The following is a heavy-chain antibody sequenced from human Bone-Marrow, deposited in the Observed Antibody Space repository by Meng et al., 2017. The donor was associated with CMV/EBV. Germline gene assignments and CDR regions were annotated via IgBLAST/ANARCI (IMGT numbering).Heavy chain of an antibody. CDR1: TFTGYY. D-gene: IGHD6-19*01. V-gene: IGHV1-2*02. CDR3: ARDASGYSSGWYRRFDP. J-gene: IGHJ5*02. Sequence: TFTGYYMHWVRQAPGQGLEWMGWINPNSGGTNYAQKFQGRVTMTRDTSISTAYMELSRLRSDDTAVYYCARDASGYSSGWYRRFDPWGQGTLVTVSS. CDR2: INPNSGGT.